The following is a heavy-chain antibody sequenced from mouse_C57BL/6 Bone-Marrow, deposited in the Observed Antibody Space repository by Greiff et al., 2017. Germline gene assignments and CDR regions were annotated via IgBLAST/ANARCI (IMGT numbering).Heavy chain of an antibody. CDR1: GFTFSSYA. V-gene: IGHV5-4*01. CDR3: ARDRYYGSSYRGFDY. Sequence: DVQLQESGGGLVKPGGSLKLSCAASGFTFSSYAMSWVRQTPEKRLEWVATISDGGSYTYYPDNVKGRFTISRDNAKNNLYLQMSHLKSEDTAMYYCARDRYYGSSYRGFDYWGQGTTLTVSS. J-gene: IGHJ2*01. CDR2: ISDGGSYT. D-gene: IGHD1-1*01.